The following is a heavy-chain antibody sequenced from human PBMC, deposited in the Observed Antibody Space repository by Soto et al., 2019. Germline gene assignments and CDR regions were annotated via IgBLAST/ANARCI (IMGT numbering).Heavy chain of an antibody. Sequence: QVQLQESGPGLVKPSETLSLTCTVSGGSISSYYWSWIRQPPGKGLEWIGYIYYSGSTKYNPSLKCRVTISVDTPKNQFSLKLSSVTAADTAVYYCARDFPYSNYLPHGMDVWGQGTTVTVSS. CDR3: ARDFPYSNYLPHGMDV. CDR1: GGSISSYY. CDR2: IYYSGST. D-gene: IGHD4-4*01. J-gene: IGHJ6*02. V-gene: IGHV4-59*01.